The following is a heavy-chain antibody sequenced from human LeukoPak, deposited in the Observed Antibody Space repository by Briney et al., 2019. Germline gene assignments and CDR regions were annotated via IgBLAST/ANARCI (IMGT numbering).Heavy chain of an antibody. V-gene: IGHV4-30-2*01. J-gene: IGHJ4*02. CDR2: IFHSGDT. D-gene: IGHD2-2*01. Sequence: SQTLSLTCAVSGGSIISGGYSWSWIRQTPEKGLEWIGHIFHSGDTEYNPSLKNRVAMSLVRSKNQVSLELSSVTAADTAVYYCARDRELFYCSSTSCLGEFDYWGQGTLVTVSS. CDR3: ARDRELFYCSSTSCLGEFDY. CDR1: GGSIISGGYS.